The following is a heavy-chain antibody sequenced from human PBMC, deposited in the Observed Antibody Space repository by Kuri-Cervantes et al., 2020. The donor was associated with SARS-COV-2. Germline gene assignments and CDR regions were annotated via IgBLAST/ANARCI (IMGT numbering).Heavy chain of an antibody. Sequence: ASVKVSCKASGYTFTGYYMHWVRRAPGQGLEWMGWINPNSGGTNYAQKFQGRVTMTRDTSISTAYMELSRLRSDDTAVYYCARDFSGDIVVVPAIWGQGTLVTVSS. D-gene: IGHD2-2*01. J-gene: IGHJ4*02. CDR1: GYTFTGYY. CDR3: ARDFSGDIVVVPAI. V-gene: IGHV1-2*02. CDR2: INPNSGGT.